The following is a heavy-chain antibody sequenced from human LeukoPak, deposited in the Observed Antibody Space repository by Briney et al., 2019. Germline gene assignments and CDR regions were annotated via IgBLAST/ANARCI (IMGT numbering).Heavy chain of an antibody. CDR2: ISNSGSTK. CDR3: AAVIDY. J-gene: IGHJ4*02. V-gene: IGHV3-48*03. CDR1: GFTFSSYE. Sequence: TGGSLRPSCAASGFTFSSYEMNWIRQAPGKGLEWISYISNSGSTKYYADSVKGRFTISRDNAKNSVFLQMNSLRAEDTAVYYCAAVIDYWGQGTLVTVSS.